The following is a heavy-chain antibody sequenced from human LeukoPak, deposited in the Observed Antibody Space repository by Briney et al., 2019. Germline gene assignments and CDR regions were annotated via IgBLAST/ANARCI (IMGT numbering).Heavy chain of an antibody. CDR2: ISGSGGST. Sequence: GGSLRLSCAASGFTFSSYAMSWVRQAPGKGLEWVSAISGSGGSTYYADSVKGRFTISRDNSKNTLYLQMNSLRAEDTAVYYCANDVKWLPFGHFDYWGQGTLVTVSS. CDR1: GFTFSSYA. V-gene: IGHV3-23*01. D-gene: IGHD5-12*01. CDR3: ANDVKWLPFGHFDY. J-gene: IGHJ4*02.